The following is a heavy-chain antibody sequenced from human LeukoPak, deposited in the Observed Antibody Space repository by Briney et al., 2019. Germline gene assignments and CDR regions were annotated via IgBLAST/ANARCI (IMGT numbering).Heavy chain of an antibody. D-gene: IGHD6-19*01. CDR1: GGSISSGNW. CDR2: IFHSGST. V-gene: IGHV4-4*02. Sequence: SGTLSLTCAVSGGSISSGNWWHLVRQPPGRGLEWIGEIFHSGSTNYNPSLKSRVSISVDKSKNQLSLKLSSVTAADTAVYYCARGISPGSGWHFDIWGQGTMATVSS. CDR3: ARGISPGSGWHFDI. J-gene: IGHJ3*02.